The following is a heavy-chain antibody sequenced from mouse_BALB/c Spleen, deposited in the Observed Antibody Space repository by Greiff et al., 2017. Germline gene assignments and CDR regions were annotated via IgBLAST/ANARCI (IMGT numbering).Heavy chain of an antibody. CDR2: ISNLAYSI. Sequence: EVHLVESGGGLVQPGGSRKLSCAASGFTFSDYGMAWVRQAPGKGPEWVAFISNLAYSIYYADTVTGRFTISRENAKNTLYLEMSSLRSEDTAMYYCARCGGHGNYFAYRGQGTLGTVSA. CDR3: ARCGGHGNYFAY. J-gene: IGHJ3*01. V-gene: IGHV5-15*02. D-gene: IGHD2-1*01. CDR1: GFTFSDYG.